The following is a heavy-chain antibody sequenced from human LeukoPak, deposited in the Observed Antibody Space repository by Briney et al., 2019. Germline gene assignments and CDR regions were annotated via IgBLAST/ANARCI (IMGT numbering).Heavy chain of an antibody. CDR3: AKSGTTSAADNNWFDP. Sequence: PGGSLRLSCAASGFTFSSYAMSWVRQAPGKGLEWVSAMSGSGGSTYYADSVKGRFTISRDKSKNTLYLQMNSLRAEDTAVYYCAKSGTTSAADNNWFDPWGQGTLVTVSS. D-gene: IGHD6-13*01. V-gene: IGHV3-23*01. CDR2: MSGSGGST. CDR1: GFTFSSYA. J-gene: IGHJ5*02.